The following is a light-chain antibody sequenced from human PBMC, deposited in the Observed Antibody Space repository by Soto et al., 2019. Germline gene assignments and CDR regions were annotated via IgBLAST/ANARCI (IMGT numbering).Light chain of an antibody. CDR3: QQYNSYTYT. V-gene: IGKV1-5*01. CDR1: QRFXGW. CDR2: DAS. J-gene: IGKJ2*01. Sequence: IPVTQSASTLSASVGDTVTIPCLARQRFXGWFVWDQRKPGKAPKVLXADASSLQRGGPSTLSGSGSGTEFTLPISSLQPEDVATYYCQQYNSYTYTFGQGTKVDIK.